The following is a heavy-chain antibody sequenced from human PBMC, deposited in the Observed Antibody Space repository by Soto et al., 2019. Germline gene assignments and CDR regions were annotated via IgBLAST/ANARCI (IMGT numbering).Heavy chain of an antibody. CDR1: AFTFSRHG. Sequence: QVQLVESGGGVVQPGGSLRLSCAASAFTFSRHGMHWVRQAPGKGLQWVGVIWSDGSNQRYAESVKGRFTISRDNSKNTRKLQMKGLRAEDTAVYYCARERTFGENNHNYMDVWGTGITVTVSS. CDR3: ARERTFGENNHNYMDV. V-gene: IGHV3-33*01. CDR2: IWSDGSNQ. J-gene: IGHJ6*03. D-gene: IGHD3-10*01.